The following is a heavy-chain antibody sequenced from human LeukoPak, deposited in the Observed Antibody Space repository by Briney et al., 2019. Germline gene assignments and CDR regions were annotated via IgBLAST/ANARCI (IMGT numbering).Heavy chain of an antibody. CDR1: GGSISSYY. Sequence: SETLSLTCTVSGGSISSYYWSWIRQPAGKRLEWIGRIYTSGSTNYNPSLKSRVTISVDTSKNQFSLKLSSVTAADTAVYYCARRKGYCSGGSCYEYYFDYWGQGTLVTVSS. CDR3: ARRKGYCSGGSCYEYYFDY. J-gene: IGHJ4*02. V-gene: IGHV4-4*07. D-gene: IGHD2-15*01. CDR2: IYTSGST.